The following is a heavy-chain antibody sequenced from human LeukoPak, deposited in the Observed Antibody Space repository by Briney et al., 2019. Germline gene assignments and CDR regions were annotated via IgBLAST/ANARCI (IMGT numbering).Heavy chain of an antibody. CDR3: ARHFYSRYSSSWYSGIGYYYMDV. CDR2: INHSGST. J-gene: IGHJ6*03. Sequence: SETLSLTCAVYGGSFSGYYWSWIRQPPGKGLEWIGEINHSGSTNYNPSLKSRVTISVDTSKNQFSLKLSSVTAADTAVYYCARHFYSRYSSSWYSGIGYYYMDVWGKGTTVTISS. V-gene: IGHV4-34*01. CDR1: GGSFSGYY. D-gene: IGHD6-13*01.